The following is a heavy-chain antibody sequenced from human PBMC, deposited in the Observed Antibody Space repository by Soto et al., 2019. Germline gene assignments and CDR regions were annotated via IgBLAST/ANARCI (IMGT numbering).Heavy chain of an antibody. CDR1: GGTFSTYS. Sequence: QVQLVQSGAEVKKPGSAVKVSCKDSGGTFSTYSMFWVRQAPGQGLEWMGRIIPMLGRANYAQKFQGRVTXXAXXSPGTAYMELISLRSEDTALYYCTFGSWSGEVFDIWGQGTMVTVSS. D-gene: IGHD2-21*01. CDR2: IIPMLGRA. V-gene: IGHV1-69*02. CDR3: TFGSWSGEVFDI. J-gene: IGHJ3*02.